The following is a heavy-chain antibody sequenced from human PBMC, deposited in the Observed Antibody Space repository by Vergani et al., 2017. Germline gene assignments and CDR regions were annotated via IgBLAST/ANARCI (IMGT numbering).Heavy chain of an antibody. CDR1: GFPFSSYS. V-gene: IGHV3-21*01. J-gene: IGHJ6*03. D-gene: IGHD5-18*01. CDR3: ARDLQLWVLTGFYYYMDV. Sequence: EVQLVESGGGLVKPGGSLRLSCPASGFPFSSYSMNWVRQAPGKGMEWVSSISSSSSYIYYADSVKGRFTISRDNAKNSLYLQMNSLRAEDTAVYYCARDLQLWVLTGFYYYMDVWGKGTTVTVSS. CDR2: ISSSSSYI.